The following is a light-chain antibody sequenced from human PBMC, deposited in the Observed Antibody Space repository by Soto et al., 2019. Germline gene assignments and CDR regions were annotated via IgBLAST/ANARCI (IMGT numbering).Light chain of an antibody. V-gene: IGLV1-51*01. CDR2: DNN. J-gene: IGLJ2*01. Sequence: QAVVTQPPSVSAAPGQTVTISCSGSSSNIGSNYVCWYQQLPGTAPKLLIFDNNKRPSGIPDRFSGSKSGTSATLGITGLQTGDEADYYCGTWDSSLRDVVFGGGTKVTVL. CDR3: GTWDSSLRDVV. CDR1: SSNIGSNY.